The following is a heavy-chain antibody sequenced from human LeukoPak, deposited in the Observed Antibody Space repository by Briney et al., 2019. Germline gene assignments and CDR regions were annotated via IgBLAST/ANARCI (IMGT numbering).Heavy chain of an antibody. V-gene: IGHV4-38-2*02. CDR1: GYSIGSGHF. Sequence: SETLSLTCTVSGYSIGSGHFWGWIRQPPGKGLEWIGEINHSGSTKYNPSLESRVSISLDTSKNHFSLRLSSVTAADTAVYYCARRVAFDIWGQGTMVTVSS. CDR3: ARRVAFDI. J-gene: IGHJ3*02. CDR2: INHSGST.